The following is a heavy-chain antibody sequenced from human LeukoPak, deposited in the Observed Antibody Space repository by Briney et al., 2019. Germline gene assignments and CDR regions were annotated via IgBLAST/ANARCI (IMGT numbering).Heavy chain of an antibody. CDR1: GFTFDDYA. J-gene: IGHJ4*02. Sequence: PGRSLRLSCAASGFTFDDYAMHWVRQAPGKGLEWVSGISWDSGSIGYADSVKGRFTISRDNAKNSLYLQMNSLRAEDTALYYCAKDSSGSGSYYNLKGGFDYWGQGTLVTVSS. CDR3: AKDSSGSGSYYNLKGGFDY. CDR2: ISWDSGSI. D-gene: IGHD3-10*01. V-gene: IGHV3-9*01.